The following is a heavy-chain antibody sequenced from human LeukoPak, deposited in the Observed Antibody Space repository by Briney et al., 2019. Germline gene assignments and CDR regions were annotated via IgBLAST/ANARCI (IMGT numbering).Heavy chain of an antibody. CDR3: ARTPYCGGDCYVDY. J-gene: IGHJ4*02. CDR1: GFSLSTSGIR. CDR2: IDWDDDK. V-gene: IGHV2-70*04. D-gene: IGHD2-21*02. Sequence: SGPALVKPTQTLTLTCAFSGFSLSTSGIRVSWIRQPPGKALEWLARIDWDDDKFYSTSLKTRLTISKDTSKNQVVLTMTNMDPVDTATYYCARTPYCGGDCYVDYWGQGTLVTVSS.